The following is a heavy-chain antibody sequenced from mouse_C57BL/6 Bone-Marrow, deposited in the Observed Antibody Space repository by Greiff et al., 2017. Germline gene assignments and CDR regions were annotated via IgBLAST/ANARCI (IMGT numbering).Heavy chain of an antibody. CDR2: IYPGDGDT. Sequence: QVQLQQSGPELVKPGASVKISCKASGYAFSSSWMNWVKQRPGKGLEWIGRIYPGDGDTNYNGKFKGKATLTADKSSSTAYMQLSSLTSEDSAVYFCATGKGYAMDYWGQGTSVTVSS. CDR3: ATGKGYAMDY. J-gene: IGHJ4*01. V-gene: IGHV1-82*01. D-gene: IGHD2-1*01. CDR1: GYAFSSSW.